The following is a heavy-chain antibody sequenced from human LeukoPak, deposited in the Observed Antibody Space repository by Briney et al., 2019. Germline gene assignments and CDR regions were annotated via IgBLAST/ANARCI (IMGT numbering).Heavy chain of an antibody. Sequence: GGSLTLSCAASGFTFSSYDMHWVRQATGKGREWVSAIGTAGDTYYPGSVKGRFTISRENAKNSLYLQMNSLRAGDTAVYYCARGYDPTKGGGDFFDYWGQGTLVTVSS. CDR1: GFTFSSYD. V-gene: IGHV3-13*01. CDR3: ARGYDPTKGGGDFFDY. D-gene: IGHD2-21*01. J-gene: IGHJ4*02. CDR2: IGTAGDT.